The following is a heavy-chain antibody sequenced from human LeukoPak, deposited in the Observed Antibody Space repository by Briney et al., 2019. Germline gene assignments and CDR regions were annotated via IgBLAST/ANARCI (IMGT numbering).Heavy chain of an antibody. J-gene: IGHJ6*02. CDR3: ARGPVEAVFGVSTED. D-gene: IGHD3-10*02. Sequence: VASVKVSCKASGYTFTSYDINWVRQATGQGLEWMGWMNPNSGNTGYAQKFQGRVSMTRDTSISTAYMELSSLRSEDTAVYYSARGPVEAVFGVSTEDWGQGTTVTVSS. V-gene: IGHV1-8*01. CDR2: MNPNSGNT. CDR1: GYTFTSYD.